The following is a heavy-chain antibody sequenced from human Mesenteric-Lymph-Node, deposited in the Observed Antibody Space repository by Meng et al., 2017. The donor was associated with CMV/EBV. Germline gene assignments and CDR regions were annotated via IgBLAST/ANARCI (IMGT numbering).Heavy chain of an antibody. CDR1: SFSCYY. CDR3: ARGQGWHCSGGNCYAPTFDY. CDR2: INHGGNT. J-gene: IGHJ4*02. Sequence: SFSCYYWSWSRQPPGTGLEWIGEINHGGNTNYNPSLKSRVTISVDTSKNQFSLKLSSVTAADTAVFYCARGQGWHCSGGNCYAPTFDYWGQGTLVTVSS. V-gene: IGHV4-34*01. D-gene: IGHD2-15*01.